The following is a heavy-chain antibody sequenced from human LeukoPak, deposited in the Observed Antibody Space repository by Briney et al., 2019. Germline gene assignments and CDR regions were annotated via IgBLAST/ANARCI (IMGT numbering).Heavy chain of an antibody. Sequence: ASVKVPCKASGYTFTGYYLHWVRQAPGQGFEWMGWIHPNSGDTNYAQKFQGRVTMTRDTSISTAYMELSSLRSDDTAVYYCAGLAAVPGWGQGTLVTVSS. V-gene: IGHV1-2*02. CDR2: IHPNSGDT. CDR1: GYTFTGYY. CDR3: AGLAAVPG. J-gene: IGHJ1*01. D-gene: IGHD6-19*01.